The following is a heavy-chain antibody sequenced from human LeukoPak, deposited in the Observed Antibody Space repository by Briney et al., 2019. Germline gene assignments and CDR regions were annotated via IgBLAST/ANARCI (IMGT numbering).Heavy chain of an antibody. Sequence: GGSLRLSCAASGFTFSSYNMNWVRQAPGKGLDWVSSISSSSSYIYYADSVKGRFTISRDNAKNSLYLQMNSLRAEDTAVYYCARAGPSYNWFDPWGQGTLVTVSS. CDR3: ARAGPSYNWFDP. V-gene: IGHV3-21*01. CDR1: GFTFSSYN. D-gene: IGHD3-16*02. CDR2: ISSSSSYI. J-gene: IGHJ5*02.